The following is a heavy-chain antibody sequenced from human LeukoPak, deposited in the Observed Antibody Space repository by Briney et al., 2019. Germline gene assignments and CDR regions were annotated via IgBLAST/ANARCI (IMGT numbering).Heavy chain of an antibody. CDR2: IYYSGST. Sequence: SETLSLTCTVSGGSISSYYCSWIRQPPGKGLEWIGYIYYSGSTNYNPSLKSRVTISVDTSKNQFSLKLSSVTAADTAVYYCARVDSSGYYYSYWGQGTLVTVSS. D-gene: IGHD3-22*01. CDR1: GGSISSYY. J-gene: IGHJ4*02. V-gene: IGHV4-59*08. CDR3: ARVDSSGYYYSY.